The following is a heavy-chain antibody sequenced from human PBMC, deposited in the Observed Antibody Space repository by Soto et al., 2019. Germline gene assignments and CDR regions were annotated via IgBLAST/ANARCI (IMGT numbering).Heavy chain of an antibody. CDR1: GYTFTSYG. V-gene: IGHV1-69*13. CDR2: IIPVFGTT. D-gene: IGHD3-16*01. J-gene: IGHJ4*02. CDR3: ARGGGPYVWFNEF. Sequence: GASVKVSCKASGYTFTSYGISWVRQAPGQGLEWMGGIIPVFGTTNYAQKFQGRVTITADESTNTAYMELSSLTSDDTAMYYCARGGGPYVWFNEFWGQGTQVTVSS.